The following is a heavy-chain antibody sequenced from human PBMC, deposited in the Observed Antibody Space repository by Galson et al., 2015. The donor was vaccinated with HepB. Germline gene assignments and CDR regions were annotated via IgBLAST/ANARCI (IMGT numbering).Heavy chain of an antibody. CDR1: GFRFGNYW. J-gene: IGHJ2*01. CDR3: ARRGGSTWFPGSGYFDL. CDR2: INTFGNEI. Sequence: SLRLSCAASGFRFGNYWMHWVRQVPGKGLEWISRINTFGNEIKYADSVRGRFATSRDNAKSILYLQMYSLGAEDTGLYYCARRGGSTWFPGSGYFDLWGRGSLVTVSS. D-gene: IGHD2-2*01. V-gene: IGHV3-74*03.